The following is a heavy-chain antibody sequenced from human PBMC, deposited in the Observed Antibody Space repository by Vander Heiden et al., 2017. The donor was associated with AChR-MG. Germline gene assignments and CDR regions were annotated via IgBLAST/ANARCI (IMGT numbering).Heavy chain of an antibody. CDR3: AKGGQWLAYYYYGMDV. CDR1: GYTFAYYG. J-gene: IGHJ6*02. CDR2: FNPVNGNT. Sequence: QVQLVQSGTEVRKPGASVNLSCKASGYTFAYYGIHWVRQAPGHRLQWMGWFNPVNGNTKYGQRFQDRVTIRGDTSAGTAYMELTSLRSEDAGVYYCAKGGQWLAYYYYGMDVWGPGTTVTVS. V-gene: IGHV1-3*01. D-gene: IGHD6-19*01.